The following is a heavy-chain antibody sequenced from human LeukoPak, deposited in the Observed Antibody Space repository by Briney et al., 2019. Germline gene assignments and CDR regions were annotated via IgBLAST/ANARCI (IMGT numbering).Heavy chain of an antibody. V-gene: IGHV4-59*01. CDR2: IYYNGST. J-gene: IGHJ3*02. CDR3: ARGGGYDDAFDI. D-gene: IGHD5-12*01. Sequence: PSETLSLTCTVSGGSISSYYWSWIRQPPGKGLEWIGYIYYNGSTNYNPSLKSRVTISVDTSKNQFSLKLSSVTAADTAVYYCARGGGYDDAFDIWGQGTMVTVSS. CDR1: GGSISSYY.